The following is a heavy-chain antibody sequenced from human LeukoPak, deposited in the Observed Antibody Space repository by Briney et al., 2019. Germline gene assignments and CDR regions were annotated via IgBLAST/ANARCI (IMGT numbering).Heavy chain of an antibody. Sequence: GGSLRLSCTASGFTFSGYGMHWLRQAPEKGLEWVANINEDGSQKYYLGSVTGRFTISRDNAKNSLYLQMNSLSAEDTAMYYCARDGGWHRFDYWGQGTLVIVSS. CDR3: ARDGGWHRFDY. CDR2: INEDGSQK. V-gene: IGHV3-7*03. CDR1: GFTFSGYG. D-gene: IGHD6-19*01. J-gene: IGHJ4*02.